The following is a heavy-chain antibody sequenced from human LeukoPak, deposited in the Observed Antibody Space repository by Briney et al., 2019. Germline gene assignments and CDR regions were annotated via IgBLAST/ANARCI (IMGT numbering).Heavy chain of an antibody. CDR1: GGSISSGGYS. J-gene: IGHJ6*02. CDR3: ARVVGDSSSWYYYGMDV. D-gene: IGHD6-13*01. V-gene: IGHV4-30-2*01. CDR2: IYHSGST. Sequence: SQTLSLTCAVSGGSISSGGYSWRWIRQPPGKGLEWIGYIYHSGSTYYNPSLKSRVTISVDRSKNQFSLKLSSVTAADTAVYYCARVVGDSSSWYYYGMDVWGQGTTVTVSS.